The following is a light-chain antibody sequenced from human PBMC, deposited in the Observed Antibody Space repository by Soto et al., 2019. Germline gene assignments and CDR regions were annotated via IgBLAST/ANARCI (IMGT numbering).Light chain of an antibody. CDR2: GAS. Sequence: EIVMTQSPATLSVSPGERATLSCRASQSVSGNLAWYQHKPGQAPRLLIYGASSRATGIPARFSGSGSGTEFTLTISSLQSEDFAVYYCQQYGSSRTFGQGTKVEIK. J-gene: IGKJ1*01. V-gene: IGKV3-15*01. CDR1: QSVSGN. CDR3: QQYGSSRT.